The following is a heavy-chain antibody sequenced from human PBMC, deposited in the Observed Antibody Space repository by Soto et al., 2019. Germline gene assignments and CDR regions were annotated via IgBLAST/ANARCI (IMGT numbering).Heavy chain of an antibody. J-gene: IGHJ4*02. CDR3: ASEDCRSTNWLEGFDF. D-gene: IGHD2-8*01. CDR2: INPKISTP. V-gene: IGHV1-2*02. CDR1: GYTFTDYY. Sequence: ASLKVSCKASGYTFTDYYMHCVRQAPGQAFDCVVSINPKISTPSSVPKFQGMVTVTRDTSTSTAYMDLNRLTFDDTAVYYCASEDCRSTNWLEGFDFWGQGTLVTVSS.